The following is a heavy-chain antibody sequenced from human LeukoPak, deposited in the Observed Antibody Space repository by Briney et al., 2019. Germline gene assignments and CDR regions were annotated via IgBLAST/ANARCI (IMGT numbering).Heavy chain of an antibody. V-gene: IGHV3-7*01. J-gene: IGHJ4*02. D-gene: IGHD2-2*01. CDR1: GFTFSDYW. CDR2: IKQDGSAK. Sequence: GGSLRLSCTASGFTFSDYWMTWVRQAPGKGLEWVANIKQDGSAKYYVDSVKGRFTISRDNAKNSLYLQMDSLRVEDTATYYCARWRGSTSERSDYWGQGTLVTVS. CDR3: ARWRGSTSERSDY.